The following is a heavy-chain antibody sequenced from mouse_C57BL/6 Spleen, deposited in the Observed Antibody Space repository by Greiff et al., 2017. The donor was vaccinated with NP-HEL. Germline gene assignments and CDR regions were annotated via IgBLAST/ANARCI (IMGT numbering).Heavy chain of an antibody. CDR2: ISNGGGST. V-gene: IGHV5-12*01. CDR3: ARYDYDASFAY. J-gene: IGHJ3*01. Sequence: EVKLVESGGGLVQPGGSLKLSCAASGFTFSDYYMYWVRQTPEKRLEWVAYISNGGGSTYYPDTVKGRFTISRDNAKNTLYLQMSRLKSEDTAMYYCARYDYDASFAYWGQGTLVTVSA. D-gene: IGHD2-4*01. CDR1: GFTFSDYY.